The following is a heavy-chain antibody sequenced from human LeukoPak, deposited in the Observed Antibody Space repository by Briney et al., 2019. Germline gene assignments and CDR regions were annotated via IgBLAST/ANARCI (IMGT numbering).Heavy chain of an antibody. J-gene: IGHJ4*02. CDR3: ARDKGSGSSPLGFAF. D-gene: IGHD3-10*01. CDR1: GFTFSIYG. CDR2: IWYDGSNK. Sequence: GGSLRLSCAASGFTFSIYGMHWLRQAPGKGLEWAAAIWYDGSNKYYVDSVKGRFTISRDNSKNTLYLQMNSLRAEDTAVYYCARDKGSGSSPLGFAFWGQGALVTVSS. V-gene: IGHV3-33*01.